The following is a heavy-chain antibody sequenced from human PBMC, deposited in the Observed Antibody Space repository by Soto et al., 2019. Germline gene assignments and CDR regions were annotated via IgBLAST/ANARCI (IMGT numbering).Heavy chain of an antibody. V-gene: IGHV3-30*18. J-gene: IGHJ4*02. CDR3: AKGGRQSLGASDFNY. CDR1: GFTFSDYA. CDR2: VSHDGRNT. D-gene: IGHD6-19*01. Sequence: VQLVESGGGVVQPGRSLRLSCAASGFTFSDYAMHWVRQAPGKGLEWVAVVSHDGRNTHYADSVKGRFTISRDSSKNTVSLEMTSLKAEDTAVYYCAKGGRQSLGASDFNYWGQGALVTVSS.